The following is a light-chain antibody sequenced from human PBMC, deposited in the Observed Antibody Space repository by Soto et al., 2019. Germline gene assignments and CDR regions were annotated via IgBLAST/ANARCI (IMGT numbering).Light chain of an antibody. CDR3: LQDYNYPYS. CDR2: AAS. V-gene: IGKV1-6*01. J-gene: IGKJ2*01. Sequence: AIQMTQSPSSLSASVGDRVTITCRASQGIRNDLAWYQQKPGKAPKLLIYAASSLQSGVTSRFSGSGSGTDFALTIVSLQPEDFATYYCLQDYNYPYSFGQGTKLEIK. CDR1: QGIRND.